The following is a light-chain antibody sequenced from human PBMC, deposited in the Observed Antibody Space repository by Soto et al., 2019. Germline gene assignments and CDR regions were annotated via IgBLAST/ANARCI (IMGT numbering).Light chain of an antibody. V-gene: IGKV1-27*01. CDR2: AAS. J-gene: IGKJ4*01. CDR3: QKYNSARALT. Sequence: DIQMTQSPSSLSSSVGDRVTITCRASQGISNYLAWYQQKPGKVPKLLIYAASTLQSGVPSRFSGSGSGTDFTLTISSLQPEDVATYYCQKYNSARALTFGGGTKVDI. CDR1: QGISNY.